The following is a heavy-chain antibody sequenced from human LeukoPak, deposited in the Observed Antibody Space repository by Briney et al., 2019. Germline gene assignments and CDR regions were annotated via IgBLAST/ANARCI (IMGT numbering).Heavy chain of an antibody. CDR2: IYTSGST. J-gene: IGHJ4*02. CDR1: GGSISSGSYY. D-gene: IGHD6-13*01. CDR3: ARVSIAAAGGLDY. Sequence: SETLSLTCTVSGGSISSGSYYWSWIRQPAGRGLEWIGRIYTSGSTNYNPSLKSRVTISVDTSKNQFSLKLSSVTAAGTAVYYCARVSIAAAGGLDYWGQGTLVTVSS. V-gene: IGHV4-61*02.